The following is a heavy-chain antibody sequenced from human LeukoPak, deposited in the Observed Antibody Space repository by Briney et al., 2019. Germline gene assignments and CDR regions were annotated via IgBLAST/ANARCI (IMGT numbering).Heavy chain of an antibody. J-gene: IGHJ4*02. CDR2: INPKGTST. V-gene: IGHV3-64D*09. D-gene: IGHD3-22*01. CDR1: GFTFSSFG. CDR3: VKDKAYDSSGNYPFDL. Sequence: PGGSLRLSCSASGFTFSSFGMHWVRHAPGEGLEYVSAINPKGTSTYFADSVKGRFTMSRDNSKNTLFLQMRDLRPEDTAAYYCVKDKAYDSSGNYPFDLWGQGALVTVST.